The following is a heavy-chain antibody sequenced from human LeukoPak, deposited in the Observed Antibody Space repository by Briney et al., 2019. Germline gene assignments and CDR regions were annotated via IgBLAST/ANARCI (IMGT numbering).Heavy chain of an antibody. CDR1: GASITNSAYH. CDR3: ARALGYFDWLLPYYFDY. V-gene: IGHV4-39*07. Sequence: PSETLSLTCTVSGASITNSAYHWGWIRQPPGKGLEWIGSINYSGSTYYNPSLKSRVTISVDTSKNQFSLKLSSVTAADTAVYYCARALGYFDWLLPYYFDYWGQGTLVTVSS. J-gene: IGHJ4*02. D-gene: IGHD3-9*01. CDR2: INYSGST.